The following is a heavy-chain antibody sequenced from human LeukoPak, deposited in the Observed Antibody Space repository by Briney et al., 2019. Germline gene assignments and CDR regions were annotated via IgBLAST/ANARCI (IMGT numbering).Heavy chain of an antibody. Sequence: SETLSLTCAVYSGSFSVYYWSWLRQPPGKGLEWIGEINRGGSTNYSTSLKSRVTISLDTSKNQVSLKLSSVTAADTAMYYCGLSTTKATTRTIDYWGQGTLVTVSS. D-gene: IGHD4-17*01. V-gene: IGHV4-34*01. J-gene: IGHJ4*02. CDR3: GLSTTKATTRTIDY. CDR1: SGSFSVYY. CDR2: INRGGST.